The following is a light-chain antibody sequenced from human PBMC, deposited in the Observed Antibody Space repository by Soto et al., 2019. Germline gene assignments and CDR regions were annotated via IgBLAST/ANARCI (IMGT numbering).Light chain of an antibody. V-gene: IGLV2-8*01. CDR2: EVS. J-gene: IGLJ1*01. Sequence: QSALTQPPSAAGSPGQSVTISCTGTSTDVGGYNYVSWYQQYPGKAPKLMIYEVSKRPSGVPDRFSGSKSGNTASLTVSGLQAEDEADYYCASYGGNNNFVFGSGTKLTVL. CDR1: STDVGGYNY. CDR3: ASYGGNNNFV.